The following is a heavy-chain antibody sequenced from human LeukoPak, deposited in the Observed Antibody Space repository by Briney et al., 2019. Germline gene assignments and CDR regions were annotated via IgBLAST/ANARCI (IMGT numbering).Heavy chain of an antibody. J-gene: IGHJ4*02. V-gene: IGHV1-2*02. D-gene: IGHD2-21*01. CDR3: ARDLGDYYFDY. Sequence: ASVTVSCMASGYTFTGYYMHWVRQAPGQGLEWMGWINPNSGGTNYAQKFQGRVTMTRDTSSSTAYMELSRLRSDDTAVYYCARDLGDYYFDYWGQGTLVTVSS. CDR2: INPNSGGT. CDR1: GYTFTGYY.